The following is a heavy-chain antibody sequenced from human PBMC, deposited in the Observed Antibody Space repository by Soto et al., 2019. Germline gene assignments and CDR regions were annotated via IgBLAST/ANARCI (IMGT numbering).Heavy chain of an antibody. J-gene: IGHJ3*02. CDR2: MHPSGEST. V-gene: IGHV1-46*03. CDR3: TRVGSSGWYDAFDI. D-gene: IGHD6-19*01. CDR1: GYTFTNYY. Sequence: QVRLVQSGAEVQKPGASAKVSCKASGYTFTNYYLHWVRQAPGQGLEWMGVMHPSGESTTSALKFQGRVTMTSDTSTSTVSMELSSLRSEDTGVYYCTRVGSSGWYDAFDIWGQGTMVTVSS.